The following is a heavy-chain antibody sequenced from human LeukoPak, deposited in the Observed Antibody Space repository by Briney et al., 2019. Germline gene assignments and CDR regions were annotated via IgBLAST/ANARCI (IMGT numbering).Heavy chain of an antibody. CDR1: GFTFSSYS. CDR3: ARASPTYYDFWSGSYFDY. CDR2: ISSSSSYI. D-gene: IGHD3-3*01. Sequence: GGSLRLSCAASGFTFSSYSMNWVRQAPGKGLEWVSSISSSSSYIYYADSVKGRSTISRDNAKNSLYLQMNSLRAEDTAVYYCARASPTYYDFWSGSYFDYWGQGTLVTVSS. J-gene: IGHJ4*02. V-gene: IGHV3-21*01.